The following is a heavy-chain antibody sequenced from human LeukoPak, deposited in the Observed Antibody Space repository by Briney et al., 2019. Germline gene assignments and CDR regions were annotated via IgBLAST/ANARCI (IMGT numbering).Heavy chain of an antibody. CDR1: GFTVSSNY. Sequence: GGSLRLSCAASGFTVSSNYMSWVRQAPGKGLEWVSIIYPGGNAYYADSVEGRFTISRDNSKNTLYLHMNSPRAEDTAVYYCARTNYLDVWGRGTTVTVSS. CDR2: IYPGGNA. J-gene: IGHJ6*02. V-gene: IGHV3-66*01. CDR3: ARTNYLDV. D-gene: IGHD2-8*01.